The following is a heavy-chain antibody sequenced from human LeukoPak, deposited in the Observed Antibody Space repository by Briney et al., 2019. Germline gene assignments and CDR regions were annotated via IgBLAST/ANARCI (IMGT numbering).Heavy chain of an antibody. D-gene: IGHD4-17*01. V-gene: IGHV4-30-4*01. Sequence: SETLSLTCTVSGGSISSGDYYWSWIRQPPGKGLEWIGYIYYSGSTYYNPSLKGRVTISVDTSKNQFSLKLSSVTAADTAVYYCARDGGYGDYFVYWGQGTLVTVSS. J-gene: IGHJ4*02. CDR1: GGSISSGDYY. CDR2: IYYSGST. CDR3: ARDGGYGDYFVY.